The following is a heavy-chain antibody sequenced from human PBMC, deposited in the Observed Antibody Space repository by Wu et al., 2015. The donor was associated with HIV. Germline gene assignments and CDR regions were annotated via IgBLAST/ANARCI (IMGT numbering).Heavy chain of an antibody. V-gene: IGHV1-2*02. D-gene: IGHD3-16*02. J-gene: IGHJ4*02. CDR1: GYTFTDYY. CDR2: IKSNSGDT. Sequence: QVQLVQSATEVKKTGASVTVSCQASGYTFTDYYIHWMRQAPGQGLEWMGRIKSNSGDTKYAQKFQGRVTLTRDTAINTAYMDLYRLLYNDTAIYFCARSPIWGSYRYVDYWGRGTLVTVSS. CDR3: ARSPIWGSYRYVDY.